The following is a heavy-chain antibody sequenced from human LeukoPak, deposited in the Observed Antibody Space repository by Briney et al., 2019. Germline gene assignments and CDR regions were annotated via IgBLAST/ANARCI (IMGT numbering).Heavy chain of an antibody. D-gene: IGHD2-8*01. V-gene: IGHV3-23*01. CDR2: FSGSGGTT. J-gene: IGHJ6*03. CDR1: GFTFSSYA. CDR3: ANGNRCTSPNCLGYYYFYMDV. Sequence: GGSLRLSCAASGFTFSSYAMNWVRQAPGRGLEWVSGFSGSGGTTDYADSVKGRFTSSRDNSKNTLYLQMNSLRAEDTAVYYCANGNRCTSPNCLGYYYFYMDVWGKGITVTVSS.